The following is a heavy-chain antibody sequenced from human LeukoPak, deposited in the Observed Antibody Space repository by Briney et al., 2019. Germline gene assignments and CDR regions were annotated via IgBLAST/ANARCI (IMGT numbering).Heavy chain of an antibody. CDR2: IYYSGNT. J-gene: IGHJ4*02. V-gene: IGHV4-59*01. D-gene: IGHD3-22*01. CDR1: GGSISSYY. Sequence: PSETLSLTCTVSGGSISSYYWSWIRQPPGKGLEWIGYIYYSGNTNYNPSLKSRVTISVDTSKNQFSLKLSSVTAADTAVYYCARVETTHCDSSGYLLEYWGQGTLVTVSS. CDR3: ARVETTHCDSSGYLLEY.